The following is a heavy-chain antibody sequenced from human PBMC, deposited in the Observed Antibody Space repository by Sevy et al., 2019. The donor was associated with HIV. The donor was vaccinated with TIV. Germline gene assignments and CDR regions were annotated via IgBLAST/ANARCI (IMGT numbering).Heavy chain of an antibody. D-gene: IGHD3-22*01. CDR2: ISGSGGST. CDR1: GFTFSSYA. Sequence: GGSLRLSSAASGFTFSSYAMSWVRQAPGKGLEWVSAISGSGGSTYYADSVKGRFTISRDNSKNTLYLQMNSLRAEDTAVYYCAKDSSGYYYYYMDVWGKGTTVTVSS. J-gene: IGHJ6*03. CDR3: AKDSSGYYYYYMDV. V-gene: IGHV3-23*01.